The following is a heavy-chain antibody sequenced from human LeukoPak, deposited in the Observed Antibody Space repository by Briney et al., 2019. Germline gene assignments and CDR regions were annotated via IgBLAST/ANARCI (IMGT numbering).Heavy chain of an antibody. CDR3: ARAPVTSCRGAFCYPFDY. D-gene: IGHD2-21*01. CDR2: TSSSDDGT. Sequence: GGSLRLSCVASGFPLSNYAMSWVRQVPGKGLEWVSATSSSDDGTYYADSVRGRFTISRDNSKNTLYLQMDRLRVEDAALYYCARAPVTSCRGAFCYPFDYWGQGILVTVSS. CDR1: GFPLSNYA. J-gene: IGHJ4*02. V-gene: IGHV3-23*01.